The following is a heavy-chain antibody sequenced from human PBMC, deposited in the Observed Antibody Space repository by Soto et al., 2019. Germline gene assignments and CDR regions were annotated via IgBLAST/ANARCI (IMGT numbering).Heavy chain of an antibody. Sequence: EVQLLESGGGLVQPGGSLRLSCAASGFTFNNYAMTWVRQAQGKGLGGVSAISGGGDTTSYADSVKGRFTVSRDGSKNTLYLQMSSLRAEDTALYYCAKGRGGSGSLTPRVDFWGQGTLVTVSS. CDR1: GFTFNNYA. J-gene: IGHJ4*02. CDR3: AKGRGGSGSLTPRVDF. D-gene: IGHD3-10*01. CDR2: ISGGGDTT. V-gene: IGHV3-23*01.